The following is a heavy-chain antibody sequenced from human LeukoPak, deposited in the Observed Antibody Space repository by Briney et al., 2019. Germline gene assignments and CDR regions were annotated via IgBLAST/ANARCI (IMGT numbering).Heavy chain of an antibody. D-gene: IGHD6-19*01. V-gene: IGHV1-18*01. CDR3: ARAPVAVAGAAVWY. CDR1: GYTFTSYG. CDR2: ISDYNGNT. Sequence: ASVKVSCKASGYTFTSYGISWVRQAPGQGLEWMGWISDYNGNTNYVQKFQGRVTMTTDTSTTTAYMELTSLRSDDTAVYYCARAPVAVAGAAVWYWGQGTLVTVSS. J-gene: IGHJ4*02.